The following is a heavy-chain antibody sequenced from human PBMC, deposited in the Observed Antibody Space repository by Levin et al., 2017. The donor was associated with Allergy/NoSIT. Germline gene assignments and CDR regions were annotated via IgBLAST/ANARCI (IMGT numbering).Heavy chain of an antibody. J-gene: IGHJ6*02. D-gene: IGHD3-10*01. CDR1: GFTFSSYA. CDR3: ARVMVRGVIIVDYYYGMDV. Sequence: GESLKISCAASGFTFSSYAMHWVRQAPGKGLEWVAVISYDGSNKYYADSVKGRFTISRDNSKNTLYLQMNSLRAEDTAVYYCARVMVRGVIIVDYYYGMDVWGQGTTVTVSS. V-gene: IGHV3-30-3*01. CDR2: ISYDGSNK.